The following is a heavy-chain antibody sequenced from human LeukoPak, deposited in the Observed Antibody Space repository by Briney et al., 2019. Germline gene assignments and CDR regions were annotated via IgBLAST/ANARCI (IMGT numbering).Heavy chain of an antibody. CDR1: GVTFSSSW. J-gene: IGHJ5*02. V-gene: IGHV3-7*01. D-gene: IGHD3-3*01. Sequence: PAGSLRLSCAASGVTFSSSWMSWVRQAPGKGPEWVANIRQDGSQKYYVDSMKGRFTIAGANAKYSMYLQMISLRAEDTAFYYCAREARISIFGVVFDPWGQGTLVTVSS. CDR2: IRQDGSQK. CDR3: AREARISIFGVVFDP.